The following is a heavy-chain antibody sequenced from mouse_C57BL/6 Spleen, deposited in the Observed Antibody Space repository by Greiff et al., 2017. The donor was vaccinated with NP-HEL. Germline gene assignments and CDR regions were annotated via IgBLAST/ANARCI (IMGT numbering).Heavy chain of an antibody. J-gene: IGHJ4*01. CDR3: ARLGPHYAMDY. CDR2: IYPGSGST. V-gene: IGHV1-55*01. D-gene: IGHD4-1*01. CDR1: GYTFTSYW. Sequence: VQLQQPGAELVKPGASVKMSCKASGYTFTSYWITWVKQRPGQGLEWIGDIYPGSGSTNYNEKFKSKATLTVDTSSSTAYMQLSSLTSAVSAVYYGARLGPHYAMDYWGQGTSVTVSS.